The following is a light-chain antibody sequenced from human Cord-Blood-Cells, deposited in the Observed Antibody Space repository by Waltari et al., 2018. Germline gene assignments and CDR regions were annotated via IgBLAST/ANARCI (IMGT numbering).Light chain of an antibody. V-gene: IGKV3-20*01. CDR1: QSVSSSY. Sequence: EIVLTPSPCTPSLSPGERVTLSCRASQSVSSSYLAWYQQKPGQAPRLLIYGASSRATGIPDRFSGSGSGTDFTLTISRLEPEDFAVYYCQQYGSSPLTFGGGTKVEIK. CDR2: GAS. CDR3: QQYGSSPLT. J-gene: IGKJ4*01.